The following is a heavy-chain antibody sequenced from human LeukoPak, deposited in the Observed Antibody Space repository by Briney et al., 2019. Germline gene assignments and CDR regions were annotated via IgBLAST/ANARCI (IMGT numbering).Heavy chain of an antibody. V-gene: IGHV1-69*02. D-gene: IGHD3-22*01. CDR1: GGTFSSYT. J-gene: IGHJ4*02. CDR2: IIPILGIA. CDR3: ARVSDSSGYYYLQDFDY. Sequence: SVKVSCKASGGTFSSYTISWVRQAPGQGLEWMGRIIPILGIANYAQKFQGRVTITADKSTSTAYMELSSLRSEDTAVYYCARVSDSSGYYYLQDFDYWGQGTLVTVSS.